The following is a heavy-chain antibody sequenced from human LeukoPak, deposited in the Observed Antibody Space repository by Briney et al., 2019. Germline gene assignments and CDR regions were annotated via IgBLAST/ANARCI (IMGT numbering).Heavy chain of an antibody. D-gene: IGHD1-26*01. CDR2: ISGSGDRT. Sequence: GGSLRLSCAASGFTFNSYAMSWVRQAPGTGLEWVSTISGSGDRTYYADSVKGRFTISRDNSKNTLYLQMNSLRAEDTAVYYCAKASGIVGSTANYWGQGTLVTVSS. V-gene: IGHV3-23*01. J-gene: IGHJ4*02. CDR3: AKASGIVGSTANY. CDR1: GFTFNSYA.